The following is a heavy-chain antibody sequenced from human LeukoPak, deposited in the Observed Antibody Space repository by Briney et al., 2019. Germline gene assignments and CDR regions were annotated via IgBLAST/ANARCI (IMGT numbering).Heavy chain of an antibody. D-gene: IGHD3-22*01. CDR3: ARDPRSGYDSVYSWFDP. Sequence: PGGSLRLSCAASGFTFSSYGMHWVRQAPGKGLEWVAVIWYDGSNKYYADSVKGRFTISRDSSQNTLYLQMNSLRGDDTAMYYCARDPRSGYDSVYSWFDPWGQGTLVTVSS. CDR1: GFTFSSYG. V-gene: IGHV3-33*01. J-gene: IGHJ5*02. CDR2: IWYDGSNK.